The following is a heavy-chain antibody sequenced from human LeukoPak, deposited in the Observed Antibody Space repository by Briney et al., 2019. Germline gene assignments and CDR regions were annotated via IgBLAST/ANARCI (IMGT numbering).Heavy chain of an antibody. J-gene: IGHJ4*02. CDR2: IASSGRTR. V-gene: IGHV3-48*03. D-gene: IGHD6-19*01. Sequence: GGSLRLSCAVSGFPFSFFEINWVRQAPGKGLEWVSNIASSGRTRYYADSVKGRFSISRDNAKNSLYLQMNTLRVEDTGVYYCALLAVASDFDCWGQGGLVTVSS. CDR1: GFPFSFFE. CDR3: ALLAVASDFDC.